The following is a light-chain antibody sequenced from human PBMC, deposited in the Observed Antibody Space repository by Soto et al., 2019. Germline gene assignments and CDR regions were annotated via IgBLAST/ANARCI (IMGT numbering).Light chain of an antibody. V-gene: IGLV2-11*01. CDR3: CSYAGSYTP. J-gene: IGLJ1*01. CDR2: DVS. CDR1: SSDVGGYNY. Sequence: QSVLTQPRSVSGSPGQSVTISCTGTSSDVGGYNYVSWYQQHPGKAPKLMIYDVSKRPSGVPDRLSGSKSGNTASLTISGLQAEDEADYYCCSYAGSYTPFGTGTKVTVL.